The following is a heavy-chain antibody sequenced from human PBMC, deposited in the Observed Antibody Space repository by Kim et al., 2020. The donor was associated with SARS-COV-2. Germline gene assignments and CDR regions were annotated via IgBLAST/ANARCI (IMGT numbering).Heavy chain of an antibody. J-gene: IGHJ4*02. CDR3: AKARGPFRDGYNYYFDY. D-gene: IGHD5-12*01. Sequence: GGSLRLSCAASGFTFSSYGMHWVRQAPGKGLEWVAVISYDGSNKYYADSVKGRFTISRDNSKNTLYLQMNSLRAEDTAVYYCAKARGPFRDGYNYYFDYWGQGTLGTVSS. V-gene: IGHV3-30*18. CDR1: GFTFSSYG. CDR2: ISYDGSNK.